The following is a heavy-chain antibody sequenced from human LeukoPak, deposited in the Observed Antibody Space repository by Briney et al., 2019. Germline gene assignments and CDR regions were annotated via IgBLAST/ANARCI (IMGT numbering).Heavy chain of an antibody. Sequence: SETLSLTCTVSGESISGFYWTWIRQPPGKGLEWIGYIYYSGSTNYNPSLKSRVTISVDTSKNQFSLKLSSVTAADTAVYYCARGVVIAPQTFDYWGQGALVTVSS. J-gene: IGHJ4*02. D-gene: IGHD2-21*01. CDR3: ARGVVIAPQTFDY. V-gene: IGHV4-59*01. CDR1: GESISGFY. CDR2: IYYSGST.